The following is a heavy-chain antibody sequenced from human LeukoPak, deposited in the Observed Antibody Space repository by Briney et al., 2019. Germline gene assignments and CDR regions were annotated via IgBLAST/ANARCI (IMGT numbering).Heavy chain of an antibody. CDR3: ARGPYYYGSGSLGDAFGI. CDR2: IYTSGST. V-gene: IGHV4-4*07. J-gene: IGHJ3*02. D-gene: IGHD3-10*01. CDR1: GGSISSYY. Sequence: SETLSLTCTVSGGSISSYYWSWIRQPAGKGLEWIGRIYTSGSTNYSPSLKSRVTMSVDTSKNQFSLKLSSVTAADTAVYYCARGPYYYGSGSLGDAFGIWGQGTMVTVSS.